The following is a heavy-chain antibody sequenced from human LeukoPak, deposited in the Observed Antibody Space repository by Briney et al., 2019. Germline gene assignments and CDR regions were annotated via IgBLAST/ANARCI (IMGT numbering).Heavy chain of an antibody. CDR1: GYTFTGYY. J-gene: IGHJ4*02. V-gene: IGHV1-2*02. D-gene: IGHD6-19*01. CDR3: ARVGEYSSGWGVTGPFDY. CDR2: INPNSGGT. Sequence: ASVKVSCKASGYTFTGYYMHWVRQAPGQGLEWMGWINPNSGGTNYAQKFQGRVTMTRDTSISTAYMELSRLRSDDTAVYYCARVGEYSSGWGVTGPFDYWGQGTLVTVSS.